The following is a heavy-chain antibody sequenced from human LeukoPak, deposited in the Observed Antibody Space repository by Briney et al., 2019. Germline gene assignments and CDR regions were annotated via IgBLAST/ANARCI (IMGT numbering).Heavy chain of an antibody. V-gene: IGHV1-46*01. J-gene: IGHJ6*02. D-gene: IGHD5-24*01. Sequence: ASVKASCTASVYTFTGYYMHWVRQAPRQGLEWMAIINPSGGSSNSAQKIQGRATLTRATSTGTVYMELSSLRSEDTAVYYCASLYKHGMDVGGQGTTVILPS. CDR1: VYTFTGYY. CDR3: ASLYKHGMDV. CDR2: INPSGGSS.